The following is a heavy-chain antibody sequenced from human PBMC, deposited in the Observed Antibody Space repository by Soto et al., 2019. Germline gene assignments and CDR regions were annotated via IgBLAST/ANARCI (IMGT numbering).Heavy chain of an antibody. D-gene: IGHD6-19*01. CDR2: IYWDDDK. Sequence: QITLKESGPTLVKPTQTLTLTCTFSGFSLSTSGVGVGWIRQPPGKALEWLALIYWDDDKRYSPSLKSRLTITKDASKNQVVLTMTNMDPVDTATYYGAHRRHWYSSGSFDYWGQGTLVTVSS. V-gene: IGHV2-5*02. J-gene: IGHJ4*02. CDR1: GFSLSTSGVG. CDR3: AHRRHWYSSGSFDY.